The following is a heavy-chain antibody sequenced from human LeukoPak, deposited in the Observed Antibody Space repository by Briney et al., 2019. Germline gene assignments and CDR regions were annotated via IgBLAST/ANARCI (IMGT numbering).Heavy chain of an antibody. J-gene: IGHJ4*02. D-gene: IGHD3-16*02. CDR1: GGSISSYY. CDR2: LYHTGST. V-gene: IGHV4-59*04. Sequence: SETLSLTCTVSGGSISSYYWGWIRQPPGKGLEWIGTLYHTGSTYYNPSLKSRVTMSVDTSKNHFSLKLSSVTAADTAVYYCARYDVWGTYRAFDYWGQGTLVTVSS. CDR3: ARYDVWGTYRAFDY.